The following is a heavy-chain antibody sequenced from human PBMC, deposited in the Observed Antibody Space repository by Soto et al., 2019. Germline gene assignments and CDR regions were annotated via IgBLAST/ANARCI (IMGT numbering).Heavy chain of an antibody. D-gene: IGHD3-22*01. J-gene: IGHJ3*02. Sequence: ASVKVSCKGSGYGFTTYGITWVRQAPGQGLEWMAWISAHNGNTNYAQKLQGRVTMTTDTSTSTAYMELRSLRSDDTAVYYCARGPDSSGYYYADDAFDIWGQGTMVTVSS. CDR3: ARGPDSSGYYYADDAFDI. CDR1: GYGFTTYG. CDR2: ISAHNGNT. V-gene: IGHV1-18*01.